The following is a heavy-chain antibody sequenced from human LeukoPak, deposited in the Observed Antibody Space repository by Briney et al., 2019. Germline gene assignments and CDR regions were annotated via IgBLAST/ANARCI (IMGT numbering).Heavy chain of an antibody. V-gene: IGHV5-51*01. CDR3: ERLLITFGRPPDY. CDR2: IYPGDYDT. D-gene: IGHD3-16*01. Sequence: GEALKISCKGSGYRFTSFWIGWGRQMPGKGLEWMGIIYPGDYDTRYSPSFQGQVTISADKSNSTAYLQWSSLKASDTAMYYCERLLITFGRPPDYWGQGTLVTVSS. CDR1: GYRFTSFW. J-gene: IGHJ4*02.